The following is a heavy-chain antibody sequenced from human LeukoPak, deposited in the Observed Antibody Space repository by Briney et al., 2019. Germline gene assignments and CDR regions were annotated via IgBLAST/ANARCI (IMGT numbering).Heavy chain of an antibody. D-gene: IGHD4-11*01. CDR1: GFSFSTFR. Sequence: GGSLRLSCTGSGFSFSTFRMNWVRQAPGKGLDWVSYISSGSNTIYYADSVKGRFTISRDNARNSLYLQMNSLRAEDTAVYYCASSLTTHYYYMDVWGNGTTVTVSS. CDR3: ASSLTTHYYYMDV. V-gene: IGHV3-48*01. CDR2: ISSGSNTI. J-gene: IGHJ6*03.